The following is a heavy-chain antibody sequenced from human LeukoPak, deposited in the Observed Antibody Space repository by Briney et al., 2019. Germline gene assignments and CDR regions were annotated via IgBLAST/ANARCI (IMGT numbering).Heavy chain of an antibody. Sequence: KPGGPLRLSCEASGFTFSSYNMNWVRQAPGKGLEWVSSISSSSSYIYYADSVKGRFTISRDNAKNSLYLQMNSLRAEDTAVYYCARTTPFQIYDILAGSRYDAFDIWGQGTMVTVSS. D-gene: IGHD3-9*01. V-gene: IGHV3-21*01. CDR3: ARTTPFQIYDILAGSRYDAFDI. CDR1: GFTFSSYN. J-gene: IGHJ3*02. CDR2: ISSSSSYI.